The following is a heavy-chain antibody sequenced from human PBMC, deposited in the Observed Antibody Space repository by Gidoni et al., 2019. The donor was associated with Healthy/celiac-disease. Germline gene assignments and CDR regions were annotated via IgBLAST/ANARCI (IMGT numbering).Heavy chain of an antibody. V-gene: IGHV4-39*01. CDR1: GGPISSSSYH. Sequence: QLQLQESGPGLVNPSETLSLTCTVSGGPISSSSYHWGWIRQPPGKGLEWIGSIYYSGSTYYNPSLKSRVTISVDTSKNQFSLKLSSVTAADTAVYYCARPLHYYDSNGFAFDIWGQGTMVTVSS. CDR2: IYYSGST. CDR3: ARPLHYYDSNGFAFDI. D-gene: IGHD3-22*01. J-gene: IGHJ3*02.